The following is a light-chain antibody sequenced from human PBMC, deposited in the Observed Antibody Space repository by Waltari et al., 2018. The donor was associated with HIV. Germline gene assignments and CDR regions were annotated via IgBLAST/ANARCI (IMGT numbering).Light chain of an antibody. V-gene: IGLV2-14*03. Sequence: QSALTQPASVSGSPGQSITISCTGTSRAVGGYNYVSWYQKPPGKAPRLMIYDVTDRPSGVSARFSGSKSGNTASLTISGLQAEDEADYYCSSYTSSSSLDVLFGGGTKLTVL. CDR3: SSYTSSSSLDVL. CDR2: DVT. CDR1: SRAVGGYNY. J-gene: IGLJ2*01.